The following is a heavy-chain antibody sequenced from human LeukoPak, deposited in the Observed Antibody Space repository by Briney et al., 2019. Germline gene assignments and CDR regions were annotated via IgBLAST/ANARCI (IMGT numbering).Heavy chain of an antibody. J-gene: IGHJ1*01. CDR3: ARPDCGGDCRLIQY. D-gene: IGHD2-21*01. V-gene: IGHV1-2*02. Sequence: SVKVSCKASGYTFTGYYIHWVRQSPGQGLEWMGWINPNSGDTEFAQKFHGRVTMTRDTSISTTYMELSRLRSDDTAVYYCARPDCGGDCRLIQYWGQGTLVTVSS. CDR2: INPNSGDT. CDR1: GYTFTGYY.